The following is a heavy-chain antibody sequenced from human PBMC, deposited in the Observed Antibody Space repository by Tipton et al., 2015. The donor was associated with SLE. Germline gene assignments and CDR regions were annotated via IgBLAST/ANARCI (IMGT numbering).Heavy chain of an antibody. V-gene: IGHV4-34*01. CDR1: GRSFIGSY. Sequence: TLSLTCAVYGRSFIGSYWTWIRQPPGKGLEWIGDIDHSGVTHYNPSLKSRVTISIDKSRNQFSLKLNSVTAADTAVYYCAKDYNYDYPDYNWGQGTLVIVSS. CDR2: IDHSGVT. D-gene: IGHD4-17*01. J-gene: IGHJ4*02. CDR3: AKDYNYDYPDYN.